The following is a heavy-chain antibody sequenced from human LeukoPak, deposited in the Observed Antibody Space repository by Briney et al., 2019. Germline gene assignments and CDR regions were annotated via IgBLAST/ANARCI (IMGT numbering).Heavy chain of an antibody. Sequence: ASVKVSCKASGFTFSGYYIHWVRQAPGQGLEWMGWINPNRGATNYAQNFQGRVTMSRDTSTSTAYMEVNILRSDDTAVYYCARGTGFLRPNWFDSWGQGTLVTVSS. V-gene: IGHV1-2*02. J-gene: IGHJ5*01. CDR1: GFTFSGYY. CDR3: ARGTGFLRPNWFDS. CDR2: INPNRGAT. D-gene: IGHD3-3*01.